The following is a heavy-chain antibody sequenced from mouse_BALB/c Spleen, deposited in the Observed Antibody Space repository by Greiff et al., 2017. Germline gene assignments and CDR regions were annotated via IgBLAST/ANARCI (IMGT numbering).Heavy chain of an antibody. J-gene: IGHJ2*01. V-gene: IGHV5-9-4*01. Sequence: EVKLMESGGGLVKPGGSLKLSCAASGFTFSSYAMSWVRQSPEKRLEWVAEISSGGSYTYYPDTVTGRFTISRDNAKNTLYLEMSSLRSEDTAMYYCARGEDGNYYWGQGTTLTVSS. D-gene: IGHD2-1*01. CDR2: ISSGGSYT. CDR3: ARGEDGNYY. CDR1: GFTFSSYA.